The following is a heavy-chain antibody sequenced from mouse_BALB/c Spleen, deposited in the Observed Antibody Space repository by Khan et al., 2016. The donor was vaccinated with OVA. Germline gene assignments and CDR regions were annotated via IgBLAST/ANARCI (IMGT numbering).Heavy chain of an antibody. J-gene: IGHJ3*01. D-gene: IGHD1-1*02. CDR2: INPSTGYT. Sequence: QVQLQQSGAELAKPGASVKMSCTASGYTFTTYWIHWIKQRPGQGLEWIGYINPSTGYTEYNQKFKDKTTLTTDESSSAAYLQLSSLTSEDSAFYYCTRSGLYGLFAFWGQGTLVTVSA. CDR3: TRSGLYGLFAF. CDR1: GYTFTTYW. V-gene: IGHV1-7*01.